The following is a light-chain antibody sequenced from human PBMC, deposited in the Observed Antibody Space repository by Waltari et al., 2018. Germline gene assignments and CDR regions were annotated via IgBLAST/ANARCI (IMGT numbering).Light chain of an antibody. CDR3: QVWDSGSRDRHVV. Sequence: SYVLTQAPSVSVAPGKTATITCGGNNIGGRRVHWYRQKPGHAPALVMYDDSDRPSGIPGRFSGSNCGNTATLTISRVEAGDEADDYCQVWDSGSRDRHVVFGGGTKLTVL. J-gene: IGLJ2*01. CDR2: DDS. CDR1: NIGGRR. V-gene: IGLV3-21*04.